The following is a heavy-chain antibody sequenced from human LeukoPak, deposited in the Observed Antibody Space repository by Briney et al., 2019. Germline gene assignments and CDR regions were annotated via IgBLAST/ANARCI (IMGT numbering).Heavy chain of an antibody. CDR3: AKDKDWFGEGNAFDI. CDR1: GFTFSSYA. J-gene: IGHJ3*02. V-gene: IGHV3-30*18. CDR2: KSYDGSNK. D-gene: IGHD3-10*01. Sequence: GGSLRLSCAASGFTFSSYAMSWVRQAPGKGLEWVAVKSYDGSNKYYADSVKGRFTISRDNSKNTLYLQMNSLRAEDTAVYYCAKDKDWFGEGNAFDIWGQGTMVTVSS.